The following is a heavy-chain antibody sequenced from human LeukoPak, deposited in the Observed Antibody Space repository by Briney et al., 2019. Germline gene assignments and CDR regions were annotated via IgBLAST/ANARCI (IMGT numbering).Heavy chain of an antibody. CDR2: IKQDGRGK. CDR1: GFSFSSYW. CDR3: ARLYGGNSVIDF. Sequence: AGGSLRLSCVASGFSFSSYWMSWVRQAPGKGLEWVANIKQDGRGKYYVDSVKGRFAISKDNAKNSFFLQMNSLRAEDTAVYYCARLYGGNSVIDFWGRGTLVTVSS. D-gene: IGHD2-21*02. V-gene: IGHV3-7*01. J-gene: IGHJ4*02.